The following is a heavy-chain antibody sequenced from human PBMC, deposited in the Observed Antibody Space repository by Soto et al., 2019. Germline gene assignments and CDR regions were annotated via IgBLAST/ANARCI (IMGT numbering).Heavy chain of an antibody. D-gene: IGHD5-18*01. CDR1: GFTFSSYS. V-gene: IGHV3-48*01. Sequence: GSLRLSCAASGFTFSSYSMNWVRQAPGKGLEWVSYISSSSTIYYADSVKGRFTISRDNAKNSLYLQMNSLRAEDTAVYYCASDSGYSYGPLDYWGQGTLVTVSS. J-gene: IGHJ4*02. CDR3: ASDSGYSYGPLDY. CDR2: ISSSSTI.